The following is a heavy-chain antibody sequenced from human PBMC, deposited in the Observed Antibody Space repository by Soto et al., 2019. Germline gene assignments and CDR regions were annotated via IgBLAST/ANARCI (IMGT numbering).Heavy chain of an antibody. CDR1: GGDIRSGDDY. V-gene: IGHV4-30-4*01. Sequence: SGGDIRSGDDYWSWIRKPAGKGLEWIVYIYYRGSTDYNPSLKIRVTISVDTSKNQFSLKLSSVTAADTAVYFCAREGGESSDGLYYFDSWGQGSLFTVSS. CDR2: IYYRGST. J-gene: IGHJ4*02. CDR3: AREGGESSDGLYYFDS. D-gene: IGHD3-16*01.